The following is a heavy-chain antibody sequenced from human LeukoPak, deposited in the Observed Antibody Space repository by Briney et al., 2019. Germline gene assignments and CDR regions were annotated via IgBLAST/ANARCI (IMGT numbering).Heavy chain of an antibody. D-gene: IGHD3-10*01. CDR2: TYYRSKWYN. Sequence: PSQTLSLTCAVSGDSVSSNSAAWNWIRQSPSRGLEWLGRTYYRSKWYNDYAVSVKSRTTINPDTSSNQFSLQLNSVTPEDTAVYYCAREVGTMVRGVISSWGQGTLVTVSS. V-gene: IGHV6-1*01. J-gene: IGHJ4*02. CDR1: GDSVSSNSAA. CDR3: AREVGTMVRGVISS.